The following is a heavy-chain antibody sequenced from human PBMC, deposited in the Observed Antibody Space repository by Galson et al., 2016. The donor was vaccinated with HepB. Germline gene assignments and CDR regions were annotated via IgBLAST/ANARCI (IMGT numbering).Heavy chain of an antibody. Sequence: SLRLSCAASGFTFSSYGMHWVRQAPGKGLEWVARIWYDGSNKYYADSVRGRFTISRDDSKNTLYLQMNSLRAEDTAVYYCARDDRTTIITPMSMDVWGQGTTVTVSS. J-gene: IGHJ6*02. V-gene: IGHV3-33*01. CDR3: ARDDRTTIITPMSMDV. CDR2: IWYDGSNK. CDR1: GFTFSSYG. D-gene: IGHD3-9*01.